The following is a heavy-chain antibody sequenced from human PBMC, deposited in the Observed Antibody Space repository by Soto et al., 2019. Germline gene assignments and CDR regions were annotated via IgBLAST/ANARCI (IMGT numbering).Heavy chain of an antibody. V-gene: IGHV1-18*01. CDR3: ARELNTDSSAYYSFAY. D-gene: IGHD3-22*01. Sequence: QVQLVQSGPEVKMPGASVKVSCKTSGYSFTAYGLAWLRQAPGQGPEWLGWVGTNNANTNYAQKFQGRVTMTTDRSTTTTYMELRSLRSDDTAVYYCARELNTDSSAYYSFAYWGQGTLVTVSS. J-gene: IGHJ4*02. CDR1: GYSFTAYG. CDR2: VGTNNANT.